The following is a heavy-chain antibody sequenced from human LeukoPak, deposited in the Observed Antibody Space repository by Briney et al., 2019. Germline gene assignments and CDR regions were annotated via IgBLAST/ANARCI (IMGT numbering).Heavy chain of an antibody. D-gene: IGHD1-26*01. V-gene: IGHV3-48*03. CDR3: AKDREYSGSYRPGPTRYYYGMDV. J-gene: IGHJ6*02. CDR2: ISRSGGTI. Sequence: GGSLRLSCAAYGFTFSSYDMNWIRQAPGKGLEWVSFISRSGGTIYYADSVKGRFTISRDNARNSLYLQMNSLRAEDTAVFYCAKDREYSGSYRPGPTRYYYGMDVWGQGTTVTVSS. CDR1: GFTFSSYD.